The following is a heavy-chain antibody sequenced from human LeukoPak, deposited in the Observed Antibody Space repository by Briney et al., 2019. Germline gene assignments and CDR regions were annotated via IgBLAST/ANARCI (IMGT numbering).Heavy chain of an antibody. CDR1: GFTFSSYD. CDR3: AKDKAPLYSGYDWDLDF. V-gene: IGHV3-23*01. J-gene: IGHJ4*02. D-gene: IGHD5-12*01. CDR2: ISGSGGST. Sequence: PSGGSLRLSCAASGFTFSSYDMNWVRQAPGKGLEWVSAISGSGGSTYYADSVKGRFTISRDNAKNSVYLQMNSLRAEDTALYYCAKDKAPLYSGYDWDLDFWGQGTMVTVSS.